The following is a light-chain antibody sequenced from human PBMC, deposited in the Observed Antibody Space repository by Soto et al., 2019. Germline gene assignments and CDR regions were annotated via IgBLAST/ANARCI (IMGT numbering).Light chain of an antibody. J-gene: IGLJ3*02. CDR2: EVT. V-gene: IGLV2-8*01. CDR1: INDVGGYNY. Sequence: QSALTQPPSASGSPGQSVTISCTGTINDVGGYNYVSWYQQLPGKAPKLMIYEVTKRPSGVPDRFSGSKSGNTASLTVSGLQAEDEADYYCISYAGSNSLGVFGGGTKVTVL. CDR3: ISYAGSNSLGV.